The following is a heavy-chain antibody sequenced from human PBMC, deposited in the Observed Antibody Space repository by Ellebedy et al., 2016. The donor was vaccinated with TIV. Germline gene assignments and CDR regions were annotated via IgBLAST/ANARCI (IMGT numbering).Heavy chain of an antibody. J-gene: IGHJ4*02. V-gene: IGHV4-39*01. Sequence: SETLSLTCAVYGGSISSYYWGWIRQPPGKGLEWIGSIYYSGSTYYNPSLKSRVTISVDTSKNQFSLKLSSVTAADTAVYYCAHFGELFPGGWGQGTLVTVSS. CDR1: GGSISSYY. CDR3: AHFGELFPGG. CDR2: IYYSGST. D-gene: IGHD3-10*01.